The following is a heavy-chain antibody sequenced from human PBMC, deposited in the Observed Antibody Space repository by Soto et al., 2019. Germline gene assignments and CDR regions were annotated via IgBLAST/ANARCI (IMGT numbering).Heavy chain of an antibody. Sequence: QVQLVESGGGVVQPGTSLRVSCVGSGFTFRSYVIHWVRQAPGKGLEWVALTSYDGGDKYYGDSVRGRFTISRDNFRNTVDLQMDSLRLEDTALYYCARWGTTGGLDVWGQGTLVSVSS. CDR3: ARWGTTGGLDV. CDR1: GFTFRSYV. D-gene: IGHD3-16*01. V-gene: IGHV3-30*19. J-gene: IGHJ1*01. CDR2: TSYDGGDK.